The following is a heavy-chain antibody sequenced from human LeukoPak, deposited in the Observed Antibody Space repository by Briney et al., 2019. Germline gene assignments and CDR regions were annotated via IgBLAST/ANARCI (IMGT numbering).Heavy chain of an antibody. V-gene: IGHV1-18*01. Sequence: VASVNVSRTASGYTFTTYGINWMRQSPGQGLEWMGWISAYNGNTNYAQKLQGRVTMTKDTSTSTAYMELRSLRSDDAAVYYCARSQLTMIVGVGQGLDYWGQGTLVTVSS. CDR2: ISAYNGNT. J-gene: IGHJ4*02. D-gene: IGHD3-22*01. CDR1: GYTFTTYG. CDR3: ARSQLTMIVGVGQGLDY.